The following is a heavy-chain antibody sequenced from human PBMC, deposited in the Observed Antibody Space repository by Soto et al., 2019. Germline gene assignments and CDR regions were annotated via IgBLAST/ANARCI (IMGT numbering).Heavy chain of an antibody. CDR3: ARWWRRSRQGFVP. CDR1: GGSISSGDYY. CDR2: IYYSGST. Sequence: SETLSLTCTVSGGSISSGDYYWSWIRQHPGKGLEWIGYIYYSGSTYYNPSLKSRVTISVDTSKNQFSLKLSSVTAADTAVYYCARWWRRSRQGFVPWGQGTLVTVSS. D-gene: IGHD2-15*01. J-gene: IGHJ5*02. V-gene: IGHV4-31*03.